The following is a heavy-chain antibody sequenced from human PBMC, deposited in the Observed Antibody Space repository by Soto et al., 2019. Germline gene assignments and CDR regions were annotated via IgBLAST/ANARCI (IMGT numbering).Heavy chain of an antibody. D-gene: IGHD5-12*01. CDR1: GGSISSYY. CDR2: IYYSGST. V-gene: IGHV4-59*01. J-gene: IGHJ6*02. CDR3: ARDAPRRDGYNYYYYYGMDV. Sequence: SLTCTVSGGSISSYYWSWIRQPPGKGLEWIGYIYYSGSTNYNPSLKSRVTISVDTSKNQFSLKLSSVTAADTAVYYCARDAPRRDGYNYYYYYGMDVWGQGTTVTVSS.